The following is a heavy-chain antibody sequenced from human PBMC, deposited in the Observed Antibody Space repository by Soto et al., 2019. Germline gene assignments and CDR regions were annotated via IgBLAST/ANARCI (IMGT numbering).Heavy chain of an antibody. V-gene: IGHV1-3*01. Sequence: AKVEVSCKAFGYTFSDYAIHWLRQAPGQRLEWMGWIHVGNGNTRYSQKFQGRVTITRDTSASTAYMELSSLGSEDTAVYYCARDPIRYGSGNFENWFDPWGQGTLVTVSS. CDR3: ARDPIRYGSGNFENWFDP. CDR1: GYTFSDYA. CDR2: IHVGNGNT. J-gene: IGHJ5*02. D-gene: IGHD3-10*01.